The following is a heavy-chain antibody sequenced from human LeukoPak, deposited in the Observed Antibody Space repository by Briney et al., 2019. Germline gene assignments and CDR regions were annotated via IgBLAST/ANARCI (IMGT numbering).Heavy chain of an antibody. D-gene: IGHD3-3*01. CDR3: ARDLRYYDFWSGYYSDAFDI. CDR2: IYHSGST. V-gene: IGHV4-30-2*01. J-gene: IGHJ3*02. Sequence: SETLSLTCAVSGGSISSGGYSWSWIRQPPGKGLEWIGYIYHSGSTYYNPSLKSRVTISVDRSKNQFSLNLSSVTAADTAVYFCARDLRYYDFWSGYYSDAFDIWGQGTMVTVSS. CDR1: GGSISSGGYS.